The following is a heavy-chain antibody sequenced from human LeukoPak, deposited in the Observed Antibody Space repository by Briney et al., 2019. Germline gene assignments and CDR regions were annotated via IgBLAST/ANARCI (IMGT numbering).Heavy chain of an antibody. Sequence: ASETLSLTCTVSGGSISSYYWSWIRQPPGKGLEWIGYIYYSGSTHYNPSLKSRVTISVDTSMNQFSLKLSSVTAADTAVYYCARRSGYSSSEDYWGRGTLVTVSS. J-gene: IGHJ4*02. V-gene: IGHV4-59*08. D-gene: IGHD3-22*01. CDR1: GGSISSYY. CDR2: IYYSGST. CDR3: ARRSGYSSSEDY.